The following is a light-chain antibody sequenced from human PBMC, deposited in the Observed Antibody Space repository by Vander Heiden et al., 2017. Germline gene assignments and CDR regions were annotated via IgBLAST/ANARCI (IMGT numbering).Light chain of an antibody. CDR1: QDISKY. J-gene: IGKJ4*01. CDR2: DAS. Sequence: DIQMTQSPSSLSASVGDRVTITCQASQDISKYLNWYQQKPGKAPKLLIYDASNLETGVPSRFSGSGSGTDFTFTIISLQPEDIATYYCQQYDNLLTFGGGTKVEIK. V-gene: IGKV1-33*01. CDR3: QQYDNLLT.